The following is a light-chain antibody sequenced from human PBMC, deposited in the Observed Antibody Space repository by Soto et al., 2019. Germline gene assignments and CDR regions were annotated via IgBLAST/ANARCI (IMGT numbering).Light chain of an antibody. J-gene: IGKJ5*01. CDR2: DAS. CDR3: QQRSSWPIT. V-gene: IGKV3-11*01. Sequence: IVLTQSPATRSLSPGERATLSWRASQSVTSYLAWYQQRHGQAPRLLINDASRRATGIPDRFSDSGSGADVTITISSLETEDGSVYYCQQRSSWPITFGQGTRLEIK. CDR1: QSVTSY.